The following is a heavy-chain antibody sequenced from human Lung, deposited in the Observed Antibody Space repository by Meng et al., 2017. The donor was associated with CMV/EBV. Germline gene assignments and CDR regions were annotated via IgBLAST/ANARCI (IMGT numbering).Heavy chain of an antibody. CDR3: ARDSGAYYDSSGFHF. D-gene: IGHD3-22*01. CDR1: GFTYSRYS. J-gene: IGHJ4*02. CDR2: ITSSSSYI. Sequence: GGSXRLXXAASGFTYSRYSMNWVRQAPGKGLEWVSSITSSSSYIYYADSVKGRFTTSRDNARNSLYLQMTSLRAEDTAVYYCARDSGAYYDSSGFHFGGQGTXVTVSS. V-gene: IGHV3-21*01.